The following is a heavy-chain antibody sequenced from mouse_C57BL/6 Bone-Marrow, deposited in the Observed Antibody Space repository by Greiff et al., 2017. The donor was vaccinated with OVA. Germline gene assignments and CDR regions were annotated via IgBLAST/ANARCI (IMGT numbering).Heavy chain of an antibody. CDR1: GYTFTSYG. V-gene: IGHV1-81*01. Sequence: QVQLKESGAELARPGASVKLSCKASGYTFTSYGISWVKQRTGQGLEWIGEIYPRSGNTYYNEKFKGKATLTADKSSSTAYMELRSLTSEDSAVYFCAREMGSPAYWGQGTLVTVSA. J-gene: IGHJ3*01. CDR2: IYPRSGNT. CDR3: AREMGSPAY. D-gene: IGHD2-3*01.